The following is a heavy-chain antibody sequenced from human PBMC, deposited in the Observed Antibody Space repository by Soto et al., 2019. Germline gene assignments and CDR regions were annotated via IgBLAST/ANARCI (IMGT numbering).Heavy chain of an antibody. J-gene: IGHJ6*02. CDR3: ATPRLAFFWSGYPGGLYYGMDV. CDR1: GFTFSSYS. CDR2: ISSSSSYI. Sequence: LRLSCAASGFTFSSYSMNWVRQAPGKGLEWVSSISSSSSYIYYADSVKGRFTISRDNAKNSLYLQMNSLRAEDTAVYYCATPRLAFFWSGYPGGLYYGMDVWGQGTTVTVSS. D-gene: IGHD3-3*01. V-gene: IGHV3-21*01.